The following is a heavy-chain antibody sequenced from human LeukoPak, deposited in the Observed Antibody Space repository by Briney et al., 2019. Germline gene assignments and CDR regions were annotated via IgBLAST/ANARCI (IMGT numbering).Heavy chain of an antibody. CDR2: ISSGGNTI. CDR3: AREGTAMVSFDY. Sequence: TGGSLRLSCAASGFTFSSYEMNWVRQAPVKGLELVSYISSGGNTIYYADSVKGRFTISRDNAKNSLYLQMNSLRAEDTAVYYCAREGTAMVSFDYWGQGTLVTVSS. V-gene: IGHV3-48*03. D-gene: IGHD5-18*01. J-gene: IGHJ4*02. CDR1: GFTFSSYE.